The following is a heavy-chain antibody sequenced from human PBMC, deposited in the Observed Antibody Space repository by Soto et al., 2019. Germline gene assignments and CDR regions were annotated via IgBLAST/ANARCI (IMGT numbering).Heavy chain of an antibody. J-gene: IGHJ6*02. Sequence: GSLRLSCAASGVIFNTYDMHWVRQAAGNGLEWVSVIGIAGDRYYADSMKGRFTISRESAKNSLYLQMHSLRAGDTAVYYCARWNRAAPYYYGLDVWGQGTTVTVSS. CDR2: IGIAGDR. CDR1: GVIFNTYD. V-gene: IGHV3-13*05. D-gene: IGHD1-1*01. CDR3: ARWNRAAPYYYGLDV.